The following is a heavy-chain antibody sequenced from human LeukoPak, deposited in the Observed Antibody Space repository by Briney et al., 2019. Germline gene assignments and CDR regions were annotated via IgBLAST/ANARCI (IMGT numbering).Heavy chain of an antibody. J-gene: IGHJ6*03. V-gene: IGHV3-48*04. CDR2: ISSSGSTI. Sequence: PGGSLRLSCVASEFTFRSYDMHWVRQAPGKGLEWVSSISSSGSTIYYADSVKGRFTISRDNAKNSLYLQMNSLRAEDTAVYYCARFPGSGSGSDYYYMDVWGKGTTDTVSS. CDR1: EFTFRSYD. D-gene: IGHD3-10*01. CDR3: ARFPGSGSGSDYYYMDV.